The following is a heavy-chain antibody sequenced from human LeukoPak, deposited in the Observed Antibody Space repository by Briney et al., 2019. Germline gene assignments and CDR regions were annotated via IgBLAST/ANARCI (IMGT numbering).Heavy chain of an antibody. CDR1: GYTFTGYY. CDR3: ARDPLDYADYYYYMDV. D-gene: IGHD4-17*01. V-gene: IGHV1-2*02. Sequence: ASVKVSCKASGYTFTGYYMHWVRQAPGQGLEWVGWINPDSGGTNYAQKFQGRVTMTRDTSISTAYMELSRLRSDDTAVYYCARDPLDYADYYYYMDVWGKGTTVTVSS. CDR2: INPDSGGT. J-gene: IGHJ6*03.